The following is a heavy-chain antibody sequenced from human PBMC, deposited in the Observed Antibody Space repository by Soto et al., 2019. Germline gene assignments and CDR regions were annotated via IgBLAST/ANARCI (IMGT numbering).Heavy chain of an antibody. Sequence: EVQLVESGGGVVQPGGSLRLSCAASGFSFNTWMHWVRQAPGKGLVWLSRINSAGSSTTYADSVEGRFFVSRDNAKNTLYLKINSLTDDDTAVYYCTRGASGYGNFDYWGQGVLLTVSS. V-gene: IGHV3-74*01. CDR2: INSAGSST. CDR3: TRGASGYGNFDY. D-gene: IGHD5-12*01. J-gene: IGHJ4*02. CDR1: GFSFNTW.